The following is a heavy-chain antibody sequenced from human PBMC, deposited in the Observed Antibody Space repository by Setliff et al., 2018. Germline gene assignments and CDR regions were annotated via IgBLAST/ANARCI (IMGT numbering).Heavy chain of an antibody. CDR1: GGSISPYY. D-gene: IGHD2-15*01. CDR2: IYYSGYT. J-gene: IGHJ3*01. CDR3: ARRIHGSSGDNDVGAFDV. V-gene: IGHV4-59*01. Sequence: SETLSLTCTVSGGSISPYYWSWIRQSPGKGLEWIGYIYYSGYTNYNPSLKSRVTISLDTSKNQLSLNLNSVTDSDTAVYYCARRIHGSSGDNDVGAFDVWGQGTMVTVSS.